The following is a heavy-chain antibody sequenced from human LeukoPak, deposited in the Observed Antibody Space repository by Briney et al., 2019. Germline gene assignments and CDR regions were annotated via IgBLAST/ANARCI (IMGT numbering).Heavy chain of an antibody. D-gene: IGHD3-22*01. CDR3: AKGRGYYDSPFDY. Sequence: GGSLRLSCAASGFTFSSYGMHWVRQAPGKGLEWVAVIWYDGSNKYYADSVKGRFTISRDNSKNTLYLQMNSLRAGDTAVYYCAKGRGYYDSPFDYWGQGTLVTVSS. J-gene: IGHJ4*02. CDR2: IWYDGSNK. CDR1: GFTFSSYG. V-gene: IGHV3-33*06.